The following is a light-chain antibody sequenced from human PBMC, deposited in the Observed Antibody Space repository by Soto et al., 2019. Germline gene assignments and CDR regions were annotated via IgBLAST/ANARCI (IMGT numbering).Light chain of an antibody. J-gene: IGKJ1*01. Sequence: EILLTQSPATLSVSPADRATLSCRASQSVSTNLAWYQQRPGQAPRLLIYGASTRATGIPARFSGSGSGTEFTLTISSLQSDDFAVYYCQQFTNRPPWTFGQGTKVDLK. CDR3: QQFTNRPPWT. CDR1: QSVSTN. V-gene: IGKV3-15*01. CDR2: GAS.